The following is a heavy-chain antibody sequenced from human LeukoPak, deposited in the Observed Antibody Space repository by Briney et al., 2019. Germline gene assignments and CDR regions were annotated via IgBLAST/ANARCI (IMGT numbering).Heavy chain of an antibody. D-gene: IGHD2-21*02. J-gene: IGHJ4*02. V-gene: IGHV2-26*01. CDR3: ARISYCGGDCYAFDY. Sequence: SGPVLVKPTESLTLTCPVSGFSIRNARMGVSWIRQPPGKALEWLAHIFSNDEKSYSTSLKSRLTISKDTSKSQVVLTMTNMDPVDTATYYCARISYCGGDCYAFDYWGQGTLVTVSS. CDR2: IFSNDEK. CDR1: GFSIRNARMG.